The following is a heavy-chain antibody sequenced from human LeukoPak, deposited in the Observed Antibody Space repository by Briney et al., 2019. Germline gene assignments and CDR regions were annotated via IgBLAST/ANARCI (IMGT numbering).Heavy chain of an antibody. Sequence: GGSLRLSCAASGFTFSNAWLSWVRQAPGKGLEWVGRIKSKAGGGTTDYAAPVKDRFTISRDDSKNTVYLQMNGLKTEDTAVYYCITAIAAAGIGGRDAFDIWGQGTMVTVSS. J-gene: IGHJ3*02. CDR2: IKSKAGGGTT. CDR1: GFTFSNAW. CDR3: ITAIAAAGIGGRDAFDI. V-gene: IGHV3-15*01. D-gene: IGHD6-13*01.